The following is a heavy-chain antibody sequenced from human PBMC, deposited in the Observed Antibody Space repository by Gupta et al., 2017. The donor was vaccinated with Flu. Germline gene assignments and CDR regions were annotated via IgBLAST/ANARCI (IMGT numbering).Heavy chain of an antibody. CDR3: MRDPSPSNY. V-gene: IGHV1-18*01. Sequence: QVQLVQSGTEVHKPRAQVKVSCKTSGYSFSSYGFTWVRQAPGQGRECMGWISAYSGNTKYSQNFLGRITLTIDSSTSTSYMELRILRSNDTTVYYYMRDPSPSNYWGQGTLVIVSS. CDR2: ISAYSGNT. J-gene: IGHJ4*02. CDR1: GYSFSSYG.